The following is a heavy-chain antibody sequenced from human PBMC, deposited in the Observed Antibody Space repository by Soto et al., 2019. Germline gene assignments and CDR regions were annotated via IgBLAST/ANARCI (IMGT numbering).Heavy chain of an antibody. Sequence: SETLSLTCTVSGGSISSSSYYWGWIRQPPGKGLEWIGSIYYSGSTYYNPSLKSRVTISVDTSKNQFSLKLSSVTAADTAVYFCARRSRKGAAAGNYYYYYMDVWGKGTTVTVSS. CDR1: GGSISSSSYY. V-gene: IGHV4-39*01. J-gene: IGHJ6*03. D-gene: IGHD6-13*01. CDR3: ARRSRKGAAAGNYYYYYMDV. CDR2: IYYSGST.